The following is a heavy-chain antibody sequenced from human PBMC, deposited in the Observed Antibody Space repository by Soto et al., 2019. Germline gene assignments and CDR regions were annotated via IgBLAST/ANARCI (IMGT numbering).Heavy chain of an antibody. Sequence: EVQLVETGGGLIQPGGSLRLSCAASGFSISSNYMTWVRQAPGKGLEWVSLLYSGGPSYYAASVKGRFTISRDNSKNTLFLQMNRLKTEDTAVYYCARGQQVSTIRGVQGFDYWGQGTLVTVSS. CDR2: LYSGGPS. V-gene: IGHV3-53*02. D-gene: IGHD3-10*01. CDR3: ARGQQVSTIRGVQGFDY. CDR1: GFSISSNY. J-gene: IGHJ4*02.